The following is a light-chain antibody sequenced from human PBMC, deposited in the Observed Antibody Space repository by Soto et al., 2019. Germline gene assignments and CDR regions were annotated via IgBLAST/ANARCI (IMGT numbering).Light chain of an antibody. V-gene: IGLV2-14*01. CDR2: DVS. J-gene: IGLJ3*02. CDR3: SSYTSTNSWV. CDR1: SSDVGGYNY. Sequence: QSALTQSASVSGSPGQSITISCTGTSSDVGGYNYVSWYQQHPGKAPKLIIYDVSNRPSGLSTRFSGSKSGNTASLTISGRQAEDEADYSCSSYTSTNSWVFGGGTKLTV.